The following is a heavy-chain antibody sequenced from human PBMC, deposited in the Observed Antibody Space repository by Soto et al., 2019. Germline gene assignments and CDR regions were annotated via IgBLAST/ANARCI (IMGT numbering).Heavy chain of an antibody. CDR1: GFTFSSYG. J-gene: IGHJ6*02. D-gene: IGHD3-10*01. CDR2: IWYDGSNK. V-gene: IGHV3-33*01. Sequence: GGSLRLSCAASGFTFSSYGMHWVRQAPGKGLEWVAVIWYDGSNKYYADSVKGRFTISRDNSKNTLYLQMNSLRAEDTAVYYCARDQAPLLWFGELSGYGIDVWGQGTTVTVSS. CDR3: ARDQAPLLWFGELSGYGIDV.